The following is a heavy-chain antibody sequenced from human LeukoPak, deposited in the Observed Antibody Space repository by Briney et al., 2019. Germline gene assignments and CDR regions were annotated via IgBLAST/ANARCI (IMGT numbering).Heavy chain of an antibody. V-gene: IGHV3-7*01. D-gene: IGHD1-26*01. J-gene: IGHJ3*02. CDR3: ARQETSSYNGAFDI. CDR1: GLTFSNYW. CDR2: IKKDGTEK. Sequence: PGGSLRLSCTASGLTFSNYWMSWVRQAPEKGLEWVANIKKDGTEKYYVDSVKGRFTISRDNAKNSLYLQMNSLRADDTAVYHCARQETSSYNGAFDIWGQGTMVTVSS.